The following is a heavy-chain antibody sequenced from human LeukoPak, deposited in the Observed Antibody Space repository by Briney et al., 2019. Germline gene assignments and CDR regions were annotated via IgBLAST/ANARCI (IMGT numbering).Heavy chain of an antibody. Sequence: ASVKVSCKTSGYTFTNYYMHWVRQGPGLGFEWMGWINPKSGGTSYPQKFQGRLTMTRDTSISTAYMELSRFGSDDTAVYYCVPSANYYYFDYWGQGTVDRVSS. CDR2: INPKSGGT. CDR3: VPSANYYYFDY. D-gene: IGHD1-26*01. V-gene: IGHV1-2*02. J-gene: IGHJ4*02. CDR1: GYTFTNYY.